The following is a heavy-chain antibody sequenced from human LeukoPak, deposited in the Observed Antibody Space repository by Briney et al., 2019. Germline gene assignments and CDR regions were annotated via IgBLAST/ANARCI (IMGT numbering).Heavy chain of an antibody. D-gene: IGHD1-7*01. J-gene: IGHJ6*04. V-gene: IGHV4-39*02. CDR1: GGSISSSSYY. CDR2: IYHSWSS. CDR3: ARCRDWNYFIMDV. Sequence: SETLSLTCTVPGGSISSSSYYWGWIRKPRGKGLEWIGSIYHSWSSYYNPSLKLRVTISVDTSKNHFSLKLSSVPAADTAVYYCARCRDWNYFIMDVWGKGTTVTVSS.